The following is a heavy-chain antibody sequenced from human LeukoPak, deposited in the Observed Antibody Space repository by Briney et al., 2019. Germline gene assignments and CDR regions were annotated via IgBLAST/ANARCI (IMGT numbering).Heavy chain of an antibody. CDR2: IYPGDSDT. CDR1: GYSFNTYW. CDR3: ARRQGCSSTSCPPDS. J-gene: IGHJ5*02. Sequence: GESLKISCRGSGYSFNTYWIGWVRQKPGKGLEWMGIIYPGDSDTRYSPSFQGQVTMSAGKSIPTAHLQWTSLKASDTAMYYCARRQGCSSTSCPPDSWGQGTLVTVSS. V-gene: IGHV5-51*01. D-gene: IGHD2-2*01.